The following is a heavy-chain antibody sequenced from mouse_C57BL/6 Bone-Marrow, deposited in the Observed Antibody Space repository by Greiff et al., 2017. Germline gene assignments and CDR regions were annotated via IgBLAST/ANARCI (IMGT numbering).Heavy chain of an antibody. V-gene: IGHV5-9*01. CDR3: ASQTVYYYGSSPFAY. J-gene: IGHJ3*01. Sequence: DVKLVESGGGLVKPGGSLKLSCAASGFTFSSYTMSWVRQTPEKRLEWVATISGGGGNTYYPDSVKGRFTISRDNAKNTLYLQMSSLRSEDTALYYCASQTVYYYGSSPFAYWGQGTLVTVSA. D-gene: IGHD1-1*01. CDR1: GFTFSSYT. CDR2: ISGGGGNT.